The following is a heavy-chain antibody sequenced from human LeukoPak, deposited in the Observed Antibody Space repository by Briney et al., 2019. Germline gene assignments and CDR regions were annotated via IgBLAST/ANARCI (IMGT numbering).Heavy chain of an antibody. V-gene: IGHV3-43*01. CDR1: GFTFDDYT. J-gene: IGHJ4*02. CDR3: AKDLGIKYSYGFDY. Sequence: GGSLRLSCAASGFTFDDYTMHWVRQAPGKGLEWVSLISWDGGSTYYADSVKGRFTISRDNSKNSLYLQMNSLRTEDTALYYCAKDLGIKYSYGFDYWGQGTLVTVSS. D-gene: IGHD5-18*01. CDR2: ISWDGGST.